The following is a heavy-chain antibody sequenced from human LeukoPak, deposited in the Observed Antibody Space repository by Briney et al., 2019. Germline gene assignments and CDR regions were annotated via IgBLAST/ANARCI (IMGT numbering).Heavy chain of an antibody. CDR2: IKQDGSQK. CDR1: GFTFSSSW. D-gene: IGHD4-23*01. Sequence: PGGSLRLSCAASGFTFSSSWMSWVRQAPGEGLEWVANIKQDGSQKYYVDSVKGRFTISRDNAKNSLDLQMNSLRAEDTAVYYCARDTSNGGFDYWGQGTLVTVSS. J-gene: IGHJ4*02. CDR3: ARDTSNGGFDY. V-gene: IGHV3-7*01.